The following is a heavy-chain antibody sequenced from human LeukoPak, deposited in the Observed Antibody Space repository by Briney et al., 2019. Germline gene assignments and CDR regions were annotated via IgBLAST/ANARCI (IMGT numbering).Heavy chain of an antibody. D-gene: IGHD2-2*01. CDR2: IKQDGSEK. CDR1: GFTFSSYT. V-gene: IGHV3-7*03. J-gene: IGHJ4*02. Sequence: GGSLRLSCAAAGFTFSSYTINWVRQAPGKGLEWVANIKQDGSEKYYMDSVKGRFTISRDNAKNSLYLQMNSLRAEDMALYYCAKDVSRDCSSTSCFDYWGQGTLVTVSS. CDR3: AKDVSRDCSSTSCFDY.